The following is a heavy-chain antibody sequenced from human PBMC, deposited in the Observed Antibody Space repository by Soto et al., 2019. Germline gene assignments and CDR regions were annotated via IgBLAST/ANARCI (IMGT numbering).Heavy chain of an antibody. CDR2: IYSGGST. D-gene: IGHD2-15*01. V-gene: IGHV3-66*01. CDR3: ARSNGYCSGGSCSPDDAFDI. CDR1: GFTVSSNY. Sequence: PGGSLRLSCAASGFTVSSNYMSWVRQAPGKGLEWVSVIYSGGSTYYADSVKGRFTIPRDNSKNTLYLQMNSLRAEDTAVYYCARSNGYCSGGSCSPDDAFDIWGQGTMVTVSS. J-gene: IGHJ3*02.